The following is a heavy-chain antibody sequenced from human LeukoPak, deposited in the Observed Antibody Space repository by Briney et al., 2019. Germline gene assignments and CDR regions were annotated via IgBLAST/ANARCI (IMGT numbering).Heavy chain of an antibody. CDR2: INPNSGGT. CDR1: GYTFTGYY. Sequence: GASVKVSCKASGYTFTGYYMHWVRQAPGQGLEWMGRINPNSGGTNYAQKFQGRVTMTRDTSISTAYMELSRLRSDDTLVYYCARESPSGSYSSYYYYYYGMDVWGQGTTVTVSS. D-gene: IGHD3-10*01. CDR3: ARESPSGSYSSYYYYYYGMDV. V-gene: IGHV1-2*05. J-gene: IGHJ6*02.